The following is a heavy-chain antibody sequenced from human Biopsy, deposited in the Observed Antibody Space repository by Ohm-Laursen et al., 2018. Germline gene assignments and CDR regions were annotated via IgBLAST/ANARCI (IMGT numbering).Heavy chain of an antibody. Sequence: SETLSLTCAVSGYSISSGYYWGWIRQPPGKGLEWIGSIYHSGSTYYNPSLKSRVTISVDTSKNQFSLKLSSVTAADTAGYYCARGQAVKSFDYWGQGTLVTVSS. V-gene: IGHV4-38-2*01. CDR2: IYHSGST. CDR1: GYSISSGYY. J-gene: IGHJ4*02. CDR3: ARGQAVKSFDY.